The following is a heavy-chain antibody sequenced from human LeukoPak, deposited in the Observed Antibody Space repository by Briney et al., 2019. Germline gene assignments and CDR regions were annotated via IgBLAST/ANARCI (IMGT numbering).Heavy chain of an antibody. CDR3: ARVVMITFGGVIVISDYFDY. CDR1: GYTFTSYG. V-gene: IGHV1-8*02. Sequence: ASVKVSCKASGYTFTSYGISWVRQAPGQGLEWMGWMNPNSGNTGYAQKFQGRVTMTRNTSISTAYMELSSLRSEDTAVYYCARVVMITFGGVIVISDYFDYWGQGTLVTVSS. D-gene: IGHD3-16*02. CDR2: MNPNSGNT. J-gene: IGHJ4*02.